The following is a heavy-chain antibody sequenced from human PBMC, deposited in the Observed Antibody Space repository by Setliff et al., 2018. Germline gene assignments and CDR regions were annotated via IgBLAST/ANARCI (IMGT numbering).Heavy chain of an antibody. V-gene: IGHV1-18*01. J-gene: IGHJ4*02. D-gene: IGHD2-15*01. CDR3: ARDGGYCSGGSCYGLDY. CDR2: MNPNSGNT. CDR1: GYTFTSYD. Sequence: ASVKVSCKASGYTFTSYDINWVRQATGQGLEWMGWMNPNSGNTNYAQKLQGRVTMTTDTSTSTAYMELRSLRSDDTAVYYCARDGGYCSGGSCYGLDYWGQGTLVTVSS.